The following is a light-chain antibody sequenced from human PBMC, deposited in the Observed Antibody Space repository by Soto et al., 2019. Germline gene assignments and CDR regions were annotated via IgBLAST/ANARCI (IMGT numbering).Light chain of an antibody. CDR3: SSYTSSRTRV. CDR1: SSDVGGYNY. V-gene: IGLV2-14*01. J-gene: IGLJ3*02. CDR2: EVS. Sequence: QSALTQPASVSGSPGQSITISCTGTSSDVGGYNYVSWYQQHPGKAPKLMIYEVSNRPSGVSNRFSGSKSGNTASLTISGLQAEDEADYYCSSYTSSRTRVFGGGTKVTFL.